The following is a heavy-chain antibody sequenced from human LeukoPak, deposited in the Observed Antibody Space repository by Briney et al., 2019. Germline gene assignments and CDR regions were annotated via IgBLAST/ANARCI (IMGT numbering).Heavy chain of an antibody. CDR3: ARSTMMRIGYDFGHAIEI. D-gene: IGHD5-12*01. V-gene: IGHV5-51*01. CDR2: IYPGDSDT. CDR1: GYSFTSYW. Sequence: GESLKISCKGSGYSFTSYWIGWVRQMPGKGLEWMGIIYPGDSDTRYSPSFQGQVTISADKSISTAYLQWSSLKASDTAMYYCARSTMMRIGYDFGHAIEIWGQGTMVTASS. J-gene: IGHJ3*02.